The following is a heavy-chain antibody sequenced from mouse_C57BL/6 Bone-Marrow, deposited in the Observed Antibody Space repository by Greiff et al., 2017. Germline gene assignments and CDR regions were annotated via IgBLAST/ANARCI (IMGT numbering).Heavy chain of an antibody. CDR3: TRYFDV. J-gene: IGHJ1*03. CDR2: IDPENGDT. CDR1: GFNIKDDY. V-gene: IGHV14-4*01. Sequence: VQLKHSGAELVRPGASVKLSCTASGFNIKDDYMHWVKQRPEQGLEWIGWIDPENGDTEYASKFQGKATITADTSSITAYLQLSSLTSEDTAVYYCTRYFDVWGTGTTVTVSS.